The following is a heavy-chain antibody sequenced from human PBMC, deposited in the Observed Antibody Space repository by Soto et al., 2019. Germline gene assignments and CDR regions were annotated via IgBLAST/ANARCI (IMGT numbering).Heavy chain of an antibody. Sequence: ESLKTSCKGSGYSFTSYWIGWVRQIPGKGLEWMGIIYPGDSDTRYSPSFQGQVTISADKSISTAYLQWSSLKASDTAMYYCARLILAGYSSSWYGNWFDPWGQGTLVTVSS. CDR3: ARLILAGYSSSWYGNWFDP. D-gene: IGHD6-13*01. V-gene: IGHV5-51*01. CDR1: GYSFTSYW. CDR2: IYPGDSDT. J-gene: IGHJ5*02.